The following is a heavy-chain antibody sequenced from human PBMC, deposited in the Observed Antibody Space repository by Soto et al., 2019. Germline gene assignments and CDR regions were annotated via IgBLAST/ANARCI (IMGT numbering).Heavy chain of an antibody. V-gene: IGHV3-11*01. CDR3: ARGYSSSWTYNWFDP. Sequence: VQLVESGGGLVKPGGSLRLSCAASGFTFSDYYMTWIRQAPGKGLEWVSYISSSGGTKYHADSVKGRFTISRDNVKNSLYLQMNSLRAEDTAVYYCARGYSSSWTYNWFDPWGQGTLVTVSS. CDR1: GFTFSDYY. CDR2: ISSSGGTK. J-gene: IGHJ5*02. D-gene: IGHD6-13*01.